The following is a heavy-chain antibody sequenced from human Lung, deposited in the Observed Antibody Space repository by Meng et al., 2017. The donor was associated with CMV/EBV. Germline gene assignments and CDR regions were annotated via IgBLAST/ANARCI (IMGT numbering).Heavy chain of an antibody. CDR2: IYYSGST. CDR1: GGSISSSSYY. V-gene: IGHV4-39*01. J-gene: IGHJ4*02. CDR3: ARPIYSSSSFDY. D-gene: IGHD6-6*01. Sequence: SETLSLXCTVSGGSISSSSYYWGWIRQPPGKGLEWIGSIYYSGSTYYNPSLKSRVTISVDTSKNQFSLKLSSVIAADTAVYYCARPIYSSSSFDYWGQGTLVTVSS.